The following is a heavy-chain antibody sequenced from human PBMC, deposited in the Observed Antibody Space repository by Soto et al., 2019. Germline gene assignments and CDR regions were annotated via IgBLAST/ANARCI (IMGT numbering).Heavy chain of an antibody. CDR3: AKDYIISPEPTPGYYYYGMDV. J-gene: IGHJ6*02. CDR1: GFTFSSYA. V-gene: IGHV3-23*01. CDR2: ISGSGGST. Sequence: GGSLRLSCAASGFTFSSYAMSWVRQAPGKGLEWVSAISGSGGSTYYADSVKGRFTISRDNSKNTLYLQMNSLRAEDTVVYYCAKDYIISPEPTPGYYYYGMDVWGQGTTVTVSS. D-gene: IGHD3-10*01.